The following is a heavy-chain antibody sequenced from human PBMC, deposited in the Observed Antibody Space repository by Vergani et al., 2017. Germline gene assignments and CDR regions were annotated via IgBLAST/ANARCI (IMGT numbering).Heavy chain of an antibody. V-gene: IGHV3-72*01. CDR1: GFSFTTYA. J-gene: IGHJ6*04. Sequence: EVQLLESGGDLVQPGGSLRLSCAASGFSFTTYAMSWVRQAPGKGLEWVARTRNKARGYSTDYAASVRGRFIVSRDASGKSVSLQMTRLRIDDTAVYFCARTLKFLDMDVWGKGTTVTVSS. CDR3: ARTLKFLDMDV. D-gene: IGHD3-3*01. CDR2: TRNKARGYST.